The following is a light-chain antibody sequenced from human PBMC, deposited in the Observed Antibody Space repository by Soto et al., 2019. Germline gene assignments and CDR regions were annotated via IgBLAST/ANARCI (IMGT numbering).Light chain of an antibody. CDR1: QSLLYSDGNTY. CDR2: KVS. Sequence: DVVMTQSPLSLPVTLGQPASISCRSSQSLLYSDGNTYLSWFQQRPGQSPRRLIYKVSIRDSGVQDRFSGRGSGTDFILQITRVAAEDVGVYYCMHGTYWPQRTFGQGTKVEIK. CDR3: MHGTYWPQRT. V-gene: IGKV2-30*01. J-gene: IGKJ1*01.